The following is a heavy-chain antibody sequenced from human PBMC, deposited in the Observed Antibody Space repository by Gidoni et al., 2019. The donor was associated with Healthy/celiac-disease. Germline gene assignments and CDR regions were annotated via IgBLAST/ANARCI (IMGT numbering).Heavy chain of an antibody. Sequence: EVQLLEAWGGWVQPGGSLRLSCAASAFTFSSYARSWVRQAPAKGLEWVSAISGSGGSTYYADSVKGRFTISRDNSKNTLYLQMNSLRAEDTAVYYCAKGAGGISPLYFDYWGQGTLVTVSS. D-gene: IGHD2-8*02. CDR2: ISGSGGST. V-gene: IGHV3-23*01. CDR3: AKGAGGISPLYFDY. J-gene: IGHJ4*02. CDR1: AFTFSSYA.